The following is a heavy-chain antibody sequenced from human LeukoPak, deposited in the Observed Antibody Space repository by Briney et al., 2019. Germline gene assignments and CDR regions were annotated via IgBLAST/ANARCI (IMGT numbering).Heavy chain of an antibody. Sequence: SETLSLTCAVYGVSFSGYYWSWIRQLPGKGLEWIGEINHSGSTNYNPSLKSRVTISVDTSKNQFSLKLSSVTAADTAVYYCARGSPYYYDSSGYYYAYWGQGTLVTVSP. CDR2: INHSGST. CDR1: GVSFSGYY. CDR3: ARGSPYYYDSSGYYYAY. J-gene: IGHJ4*02. V-gene: IGHV4-34*01. D-gene: IGHD3-22*01.